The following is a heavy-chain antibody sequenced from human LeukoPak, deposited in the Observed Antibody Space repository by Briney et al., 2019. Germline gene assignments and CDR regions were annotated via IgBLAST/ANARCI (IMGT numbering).Heavy chain of an antibody. CDR2: IYYSGST. D-gene: IGHD3-10*01. CDR1: GFTFSSYA. V-gene: IGHV4-59*01. J-gene: IGHJ5*02. Sequence: GSLRLSCAASGFTFSSYAMSWIRQPPGKGLEWIGYIYYSGSTNYNPSLKSRVTISVDTSKNQFSLKLSSVTAADTAVYYCASLSITMVRGVIGGWFDPWGQGTLVTVSS. CDR3: ASLSITMVRGVIGGWFDP.